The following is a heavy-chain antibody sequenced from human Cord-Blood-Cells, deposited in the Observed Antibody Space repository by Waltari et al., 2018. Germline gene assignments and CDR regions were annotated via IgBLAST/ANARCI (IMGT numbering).Heavy chain of an antibody. V-gene: IGHV5-51*01. CDR2: IYPGYSDT. Sequence: EVQLVQSGAEVKKPGESLKISCKGSGYSFTSYWIGWVRRMPGKGLEWVGIIYPGYSDTRYSPSFQGQVTIAADKSISTAYLQWSSLKASDTAMYYCARHESGRGSSWYNFDYWGQGTLVTVSS. CDR1: GYSFTSYW. J-gene: IGHJ4*02. D-gene: IGHD6-13*01. CDR3: ARHESGRGSSWYNFDY.